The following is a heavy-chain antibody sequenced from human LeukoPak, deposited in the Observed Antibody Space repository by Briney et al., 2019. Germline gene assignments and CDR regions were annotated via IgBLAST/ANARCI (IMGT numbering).Heavy chain of an antibody. Sequence: ASVKVSCKVSGYTLTELSMHWVRQAPGKGLEWMGGFDPEDGETIYAQKFQGRVTMTEDTSTDTAYMGLSGLRSEDTAVSYCATSPTFGGVRGFDYWGQGTLVTVSP. V-gene: IGHV1-24*01. CDR1: GYTLTELS. J-gene: IGHJ4*02. CDR3: ATSPTFGGVRGFDY. CDR2: FDPEDGET. D-gene: IGHD3-16*01.